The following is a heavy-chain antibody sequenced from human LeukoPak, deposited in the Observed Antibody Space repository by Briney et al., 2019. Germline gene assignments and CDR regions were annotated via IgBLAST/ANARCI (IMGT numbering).Heavy chain of an antibody. Sequence: SETLSLTCTVSGGSISSYYWSWIRQPPGKGLEWIGYIYYSGSTNYNPSLKSRVTISVDTSKNQFSLKLSSVTAADTAVYFCARSYGGTADWFDPWGQGTLVTVSS. CDR3: ARSYGGTADWFDP. J-gene: IGHJ5*02. D-gene: IGHD4-17*01. CDR1: GGSISSYY. CDR2: IYYSGST. V-gene: IGHV4-59*01.